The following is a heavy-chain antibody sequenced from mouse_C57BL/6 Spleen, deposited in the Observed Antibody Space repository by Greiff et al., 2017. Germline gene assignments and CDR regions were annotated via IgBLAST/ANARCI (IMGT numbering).Heavy chain of an antibody. CDR3: ARSEYYGSSYDFDY. D-gene: IGHD1-1*01. V-gene: IGHV1-80*01. CDR2: IYPGDGDT. Sequence: QVQLQQSGAELVKPGASVKISCKASGYAFSSYWMNWVKQRPGKGLEWIGQIYPGDGDTNYNGKFKGKATLTADKSSSTADMQLSSLTSEDSAVYFCARSEYYGSSYDFDYWGQGTTLTVSS. J-gene: IGHJ2*01. CDR1: GYAFSSYW.